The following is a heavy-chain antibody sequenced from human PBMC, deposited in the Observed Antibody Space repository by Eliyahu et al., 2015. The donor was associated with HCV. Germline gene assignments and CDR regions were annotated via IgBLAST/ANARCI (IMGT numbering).Heavy chain of an antibody. V-gene: IGHV5-10-1*01. CDR2: IDPSDSYT. Sequence: EVQLVQSGAEVKKPGESLRISCKGSGYSFTSYWISWVRQMPGKGLEWMGGIDPSDSYTNYSPSFQGHVTISADKSISTAYLQWSSLKASDTAMYYCARRVRYSSSWYPGDFDPWGQGTLVTVSS. D-gene: IGHD6-13*01. CDR1: GYSFTSYW. CDR3: ARRVRYSSSWYPGDFDP. J-gene: IGHJ5*02.